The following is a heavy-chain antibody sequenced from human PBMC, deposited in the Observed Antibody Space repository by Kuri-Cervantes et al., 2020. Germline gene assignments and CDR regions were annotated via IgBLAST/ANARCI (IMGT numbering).Heavy chain of an antibody. J-gene: IGHJ4*02. Sequence: SETLSLTCAVYGGSFSGYYWSWIRQSPGKGLEWIGEINHSGSTNYNPSLKSRVTISVDTSKNQFSLKLSSVTAADTAVYYCARGRLRRYCSSTSCSEGDYWGQGTLVTVSS. CDR3: ARGRLRRYCSSTSCSEGDY. CDR2: INHSGST. D-gene: IGHD2-2*01. V-gene: IGHV4-34*01. CDR1: GGSFSGYY.